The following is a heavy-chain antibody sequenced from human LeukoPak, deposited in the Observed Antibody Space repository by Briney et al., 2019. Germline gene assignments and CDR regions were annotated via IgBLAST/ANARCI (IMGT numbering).Heavy chain of an antibody. V-gene: IGHV3-48*04. CDR2: ISSDSRTI. J-gene: IGHJ4*02. CDR1: GFTFSAYS. D-gene: IGHD2-2*01. Sequence: PGGSLRLSCAASGFTFSAYSLNWVRQAPGKGLEWVSYISSDSRTIFYADSVKGRFTISRDNAKNSLYLQMNSLRAEDTAVYYCTRMLWRSRPFDYWGQGTLVTVSS. CDR3: TRMLWRSRPFDY.